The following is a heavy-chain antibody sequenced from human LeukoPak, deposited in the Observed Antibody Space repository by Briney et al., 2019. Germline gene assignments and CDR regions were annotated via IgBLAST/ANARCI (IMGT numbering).Heavy chain of an antibody. CDR2: INHSGST. V-gene: IGHV4-34*01. J-gene: IGHJ4*02. Sequence: SETLSLTCAVYGGSFSGYYWSWIRQPPGKGLEWIGEINHSGSTNYNPSLKSRVTISVDTSKNQFSLKLSSVTAADTAVYYCARGAQRRGTGSLYWGQGTLVTVSS. D-gene: IGHD3-10*01. CDR1: GGSFSGYY. CDR3: ARGAQRRGTGSLY.